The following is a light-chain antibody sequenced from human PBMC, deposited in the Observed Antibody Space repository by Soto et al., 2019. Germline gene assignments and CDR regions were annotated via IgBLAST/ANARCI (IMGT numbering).Light chain of an antibody. CDR1: SSDVGGYNY. V-gene: IGLV2-14*01. Sequence: QSALTQPASVSGSPGQSITISCTGTSSDVGGYNYVSWYQQHPGKAPKLMIYAVTDRPSGVSSRFSGSKSGNTVSLTISGLQAEDEVDYYCSSYTSSSTLFGTGDQGHRP. CDR3: SSYTSSSTL. J-gene: IGLJ1*01. CDR2: AVT.